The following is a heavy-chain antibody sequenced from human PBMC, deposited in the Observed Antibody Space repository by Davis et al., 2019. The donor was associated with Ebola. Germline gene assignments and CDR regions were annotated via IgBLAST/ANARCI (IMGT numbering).Heavy chain of an antibody. CDR1: GFSFTNYA. CDR2: ISGNAANT. D-gene: IGHD5-24*01. V-gene: IGHV3-23*01. J-gene: IGHJ4*02. CDR3: AKESGGDAYKDYFDC. Sequence: PGGSLRLSCAASGFSFTNYAMSWVRQAPGKGLEWVSSISGNAANTYYADSVKGRFTVSRDNSKNTLYLHMNSLRAEDTALYYCAKESGGDAYKDYFDCWGKGTPVTVSS.